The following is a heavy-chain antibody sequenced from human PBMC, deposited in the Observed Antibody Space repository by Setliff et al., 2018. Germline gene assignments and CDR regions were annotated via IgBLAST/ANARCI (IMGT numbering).Heavy chain of an antibody. CDR2: IQKRGSTTT. Sequence: SETLSLTCIVSGDSISGYFWSWIRQAPGKGLEWIGYIQKRGSTTTKYNPSLGSRISMSIDTSKSQFSLKLTSVTAADTAVYYCARIRGPTGNCQEAFDIWSEGTMVTVSS. V-gene: IGHV4-59*01. D-gene: IGHD1-1*01. CDR1: GDSISGYF. CDR3: ARIRGPTGNCQEAFDI. J-gene: IGHJ3*02.